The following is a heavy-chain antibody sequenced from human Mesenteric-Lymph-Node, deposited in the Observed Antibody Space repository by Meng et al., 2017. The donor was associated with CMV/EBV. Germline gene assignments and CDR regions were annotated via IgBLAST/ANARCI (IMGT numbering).Heavy chain of an antibody. D-gene: IGHD2/OR15-2a*01. CDR1: GYTFTGYY. V-gene: IGHV1-2*02. J-gene: IGHJ6*02. CDR3: ARHLNKLGMDV. Sequence: ASVKVSCKASGYTFTGYYMHWVRQAPGQGLEWMGWINPNSGGTNYAQKFQGRVTMTRDTSISTAYLQWSSLKASDTAMYYCARHLNKLGMDVWGQGTTVTVSS. CDR2: INPNSGGT.